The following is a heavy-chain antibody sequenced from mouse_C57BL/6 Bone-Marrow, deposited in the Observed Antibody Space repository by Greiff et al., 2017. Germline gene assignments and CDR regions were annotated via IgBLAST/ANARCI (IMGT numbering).Heavy chain of an antibody. CDR3: ARWKGD. CDR2: IYPGDGDT. CDR1: GYAFSSSW. J-gene: IGHJ2*01. Sequence: VMLVESGPELVKPGASVKISCKASGYAFSSSWMHWVKQRPGKGLEWIGRIYPGDGDTNYNGKFKGKATLTADKPSSKAYMQLSGLTSEDSAVYFCARWKGDWGQGATLTVTS. D-gene: IGHD3-3*01. V-gene: IGHV1-82*01.